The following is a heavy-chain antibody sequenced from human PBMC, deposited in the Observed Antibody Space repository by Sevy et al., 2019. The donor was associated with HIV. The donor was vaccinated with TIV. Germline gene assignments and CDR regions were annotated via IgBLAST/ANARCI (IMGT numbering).Heavy chain of an antibody. CDR2: ISYDGSNK. CDR3: ARELALFSSGWYEYFDY. J-gene: IGHJ4*02. D-gene: IGHD6-19*01. Sequence: GGSLRLSCATSGFIFSNYAMHWVRQAPGKGLEWVAVISYDGSNKYLADSVKGRFTISRDNSKNTLYLQMNSLRVEDTALYYCARELALFSSGWYEYFDYWGQGTLVTVSS. CDR1: GFIFSNYA. V-gene: IGHV3-30-3*01.